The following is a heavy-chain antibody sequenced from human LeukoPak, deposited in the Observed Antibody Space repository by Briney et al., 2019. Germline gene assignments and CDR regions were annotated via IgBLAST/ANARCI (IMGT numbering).Heavy chain of an antibody. Sequence: ASVKVSCKASGYTFTGYYMHWVRQAPGQGLEWMGWINPNSGGTNYAQKFQGRVTMTRDTSISTAYMELSRLRSDDTAVYYCARDYGDSWGRHHYYFDYWGQGTLVTVSS. V-gene: IGHV1-2*02. CDR2: INPNSGGT. CDR3: ARDYGDSWGRHHYYFDY. CDR1: GYTFTGYY. D-gene: IGHD4-17*01. J-gene: IGHJ4*02.